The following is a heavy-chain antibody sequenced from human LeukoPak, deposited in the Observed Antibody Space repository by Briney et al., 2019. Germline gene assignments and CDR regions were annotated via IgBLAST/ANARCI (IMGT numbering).Heavy chain of an antibody. Sequence: SGGSLRLSCAASGFIFSSYWMSWVRQAPGKGLEWVGNIKEDGSEKHYVDSVKGRFTISRDNAKNSLYLYMNSLRVEDTAVYYCAREITWEVIPIWGQGTMVTVSS. CDR3: AREITWEVIPI. CDR2: IKEDGSEK. V-gene: IGHV3-7*01. CDR1: GFIFSSYW. J-gene: IGHJ3*02. D-gene: IGHD3-16*01.